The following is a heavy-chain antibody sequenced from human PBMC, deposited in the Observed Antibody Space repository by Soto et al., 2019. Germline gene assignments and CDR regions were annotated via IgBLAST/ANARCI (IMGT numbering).Heavy chain of an antibody. CDR3: ARVVGATRYYYGMDV. J-gene: IGHJ6*02. V-gene: IGHV1-69*06. CDR2: IIPIFGTA. D-gene: IGHD1-26*01. Sequence: AVKVSCKASGGTFSSYAISWVRQAPGQGLEWMGGIIPIFGTANYAQKFQGRVTITADKSTSTAYMELSSLRSEDTAVYYCARVVGATRYYYGMDVWGQGTTVTVSS. CDR1: GGTFSSYA.